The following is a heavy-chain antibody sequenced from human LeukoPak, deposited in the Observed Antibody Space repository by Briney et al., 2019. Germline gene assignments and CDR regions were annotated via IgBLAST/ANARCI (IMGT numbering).Heavy chain of an antibody. Sequence: SETLSLTCTVSGGSISSYYWSWIRQPPGKGLECIGHIHTGGSTNFNPSLKSRVTISVDTSKNQFSLKLSSVTAADTAVYYCARQKRYCSGVSCSYNFFDYWGQGTLVTVSS. CDR1: GGSISSYY. D-gene: IGHD2-15*01. J-gene: IGHJ4*02. CDR3: ARQKRYCSGVSCSYNFFDY. CDR2: IHTGGST. V-gene: IGHV4-4*09.